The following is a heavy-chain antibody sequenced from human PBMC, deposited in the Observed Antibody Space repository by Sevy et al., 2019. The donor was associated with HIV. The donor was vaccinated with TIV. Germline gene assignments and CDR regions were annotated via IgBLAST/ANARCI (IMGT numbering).Heavy chain of an antibody. CDR2: ISTYNGKT. CDR1: GYTFSRSV. CDR3: ARGRGIAVAGGGYYSDY. D-gene: IGHD6-19*01. V-gene: IGHV1-18*04. Sequence: ASVKVSCMASGYTFSRSVITWVRQAPGQGLEGMGWISTYNGKTNYAQKFQDRVTMTTDTSTNTAYMELRSLRSDDTAMYFCARGRGIAVAGGGYYSDYWGQGSLVTVSS. J-gene: IGHJ4*02.